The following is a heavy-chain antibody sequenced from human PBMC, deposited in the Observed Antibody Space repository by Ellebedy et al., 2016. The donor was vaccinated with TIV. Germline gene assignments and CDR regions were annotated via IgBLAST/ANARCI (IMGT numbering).Heavy chain of an antibody. V-gene: IGHV4-30-4*01. CDR2: IYSSGST. Sequence: MPSETLSLTCTVSGGSISSGDHYWSWIRQPPGKGLEWIGYIYSSGSTYYNPSLKSRVTISVDTSKKQFSLNLSSVTAADTAVYYCARGDTSSSRIYYWGQGALVTVSS. CDR3: ARGDTSSSRIYY. J-gene: IGHJ4*02. CDR1: GGSISSGDHY. D-gene: IGHD6-6*01.